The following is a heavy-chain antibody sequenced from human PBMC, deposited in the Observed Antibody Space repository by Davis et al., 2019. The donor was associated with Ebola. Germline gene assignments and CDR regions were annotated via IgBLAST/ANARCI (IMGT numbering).Heavy chain of an antibody. CDR3: ARDLDIAAAGGLYYYYGMDV. D-gene: IGHD6-13*01. J-gene: IGHJ6*02. CDR2: INPNSGGT. Sequence: ASVKVSCKASGYTFTGYYMHWVRQAPGQGLEWMGWINPNSGGTNYAQKFQGRVTMTRDTSISTAYMELSRLRSDDTAVYYCARDLDIAAAGGLYYYYGMDVWGQGTMVTVSS. V-gene: IGHV1-2*02. CDR1: GYTFTGYY.